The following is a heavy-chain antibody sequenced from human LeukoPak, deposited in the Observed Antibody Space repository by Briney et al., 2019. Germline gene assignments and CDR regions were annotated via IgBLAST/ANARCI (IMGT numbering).Heavy chain of an antibody. CDR3: ARPPMVRGVIITGDDVFDI. V-gene: IGHV3-33*08. J-gene: IGHJ3*02. Sequence: GGFLRLSCAASGFTFSGYGMHWVRKAPGKGLEWVAVIWYDGSNKYYADSVKGRFTISRDNSKNTLYLQMNSLKAEDTAVYYCARPPMVRGVIITGDDVFDIWGQGTMVTVSS. CDR1: GFTFSGYG. D-gene: IGHD3-10*01. CDR2: IWYDGSNK.